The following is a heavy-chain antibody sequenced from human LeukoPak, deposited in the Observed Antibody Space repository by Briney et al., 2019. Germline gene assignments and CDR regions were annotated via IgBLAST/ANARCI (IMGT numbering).Heavy chain of an antibody. CDR3: ARGAYFDWLFGYSWKPFGY. CDR1: GGSFSGYY. V-gene: IGHV4-34*01. D-gene: IGHD3-9*01. CDR2: INHSGST. J-gene: IGHJ4*02. Sequence: PSETLSLTCAVYGGSFSGYYWSWIRQPPGKGLEWIGEINHSGSTNYNPSLKSRVTISVDTSKNQFSLKLSSVTAADTAVYYCARGAYFDWLFGYSWKPFGYWGQGTLVTVSS.